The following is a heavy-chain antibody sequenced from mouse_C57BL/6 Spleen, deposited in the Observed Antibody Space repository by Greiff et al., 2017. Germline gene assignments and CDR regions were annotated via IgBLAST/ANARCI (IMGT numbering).Heavy chain of an antibody. CDR2: ISYDGSN. V-gene: IGHV3-6*01. CDR1: GYSITSGYY. Sequence: EVQLQQSGPGLVKPSQSLSLTCSVTGYSITSGYYWNWIRQFPGNKLEWMGYISYDGSNNYNPSRKNRISITRDTSKNQFFLKLNSVTTEDTVTYYCARGDYYYGSSWYFDVWGTGTTVTVSS. D-gene: IGHD1-1*01. CDR3: ARGDYYYGSSWYFDV. J-gene: IGHJ1*03.